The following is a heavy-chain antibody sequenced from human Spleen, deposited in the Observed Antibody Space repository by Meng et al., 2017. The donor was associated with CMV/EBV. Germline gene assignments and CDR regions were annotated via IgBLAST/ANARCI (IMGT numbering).Heavy chain of an antibody. V-gene: IGHV3-23*01. J-gene: IGHJ6*02. Sequence: GESLKISCVGSGFTFGSYVMSWVRQAPGKGLQWVSGISVTGDITYYADSVKGRFTISRDNSKNTLYLQMNSLRAEDTAVYYCARGPGTTGTYYFGLDVWGQGTTVTVSS. CDR1: GFTFGSYV. CDR3: ARGPGTTGTYYFGLDV. D-gene: IGHD1-1*01. CDR2: ISVTGDIT.